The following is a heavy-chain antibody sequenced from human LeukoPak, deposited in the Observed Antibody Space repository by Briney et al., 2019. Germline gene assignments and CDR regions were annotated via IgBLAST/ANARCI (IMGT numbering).Heavy chain of an antibody. CDR3: ATTDTTCY. CDR1: GFTFSTYA. D-gene: IGHD1-14*01. V-gene: IGHV3-23*01. J-gene: IGHJ4*02. Sequence: GGSLRLSCAASGFTFSTYAMSWVRQAPGKGLEWVSTINNSGGSTYYADSVKGRFTISRDNSKNTLYLEINSLSADDTAVYYCATTDTTCYWGQGTLVTVSS. CDR2: INNSGGST.